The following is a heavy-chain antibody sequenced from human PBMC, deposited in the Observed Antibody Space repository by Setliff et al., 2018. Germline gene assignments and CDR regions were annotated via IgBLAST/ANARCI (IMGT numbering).Heavy chain of an antibody. V-gene: IGHV4-34*01. CDR2: INHSGST. D-gene: IGHD3-22*01. J-gene: IGHJ5*02. Sequence: PSETLSLTCGASGGTFSDYYWTWIRQPPGKGLEWIGEINHSGSTKCNPSLKSRVTMSVDTSKNHVSLKLSSVTAADTAVYYCARAHTWSLPNDNSGYPGWFDPWGQGTLVTVSS. CDR1: GGTFSDYY. CDR3: ARAHTWSLPNDNSGYPGWFDP.